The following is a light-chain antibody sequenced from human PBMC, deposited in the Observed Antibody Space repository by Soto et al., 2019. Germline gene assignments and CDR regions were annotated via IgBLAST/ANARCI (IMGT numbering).Light chain of an antibody. J-gene: IGKJ1*01. Sequence: DIQMTQSPSTLSASVGDRVTINCRASQRISSWLAWYKQKQGKAPKLLIYKASSLKSGVPQRFSDRGSGTDFTLTISSLQPDDFATYYCQQYNSYSAWTFGQGTKVE. CDR1: QRISSW. V-gene: IGKV1-5*03. CDR3: QQYNSYSAWT. CDR2: KAS.